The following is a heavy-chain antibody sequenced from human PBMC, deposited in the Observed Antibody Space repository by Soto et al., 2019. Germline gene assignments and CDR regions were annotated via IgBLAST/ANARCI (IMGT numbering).Heavy chain of an antibody. J-gene: IGHJ4*02. CDR2: INPHGGST. CDR3: ARGSSYCGGDCYFDY. D-gene: IGHD2-21*02. V-gene: IGHV1-46*01. CDR1: RDTFTSYY. Sequence: GASVKVSCKAPRDTFTSYYINWVRQAPGQGLEWIGVINPHGGSTVYAQKFQGRVTITADESTSTAYMELSSLRSEDTAVYYCARGSSYCGGDCYFDYWGQGTLVTVS.